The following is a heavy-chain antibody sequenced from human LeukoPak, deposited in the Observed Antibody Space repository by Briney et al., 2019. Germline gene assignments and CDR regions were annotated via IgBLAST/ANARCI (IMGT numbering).Heavy chain of an antibody. CDR2: IWYDGTSK. V-gene: IGHV3-33*01. J-gene: IGHJ4*02. Sequence: RGSLRLSCAASGFSLSAYGVHWVRQAPGKGLEWVAVIWYDGTSKDYADSAKGRFTFSRDNSKNTLYLQMNSLTVEDTAVYYCARSQSSSLIDYWGQGTLVTVSS. D-gene: IGHD6-13*01. CDR3: ARSQSSSLIDY. CDR1: GFSLSAYG.